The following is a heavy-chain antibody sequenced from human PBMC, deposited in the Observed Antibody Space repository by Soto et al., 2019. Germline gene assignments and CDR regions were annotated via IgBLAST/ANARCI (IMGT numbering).Heavy chain of an antibody. CDR1: GCTFTSYG. D-gene: IGHD2-2*02. J-gene: IGHJ6*02. Sequence: GASVKVSCKASGCTFTSYGISWVRQAPGQGLEWMGWISAYNGNTNYAQKLQGRVTMTTDTSTSTAYMELRSLRSDDTAVYYCAREDVVPAAIRTYYYYYGMDVWGQGTTVTVSS. CDR3: AREDVVPAAIRTYYYYYGMDV. V-gene: IGHV1-18*04. CDR2: ISAYNGNT.